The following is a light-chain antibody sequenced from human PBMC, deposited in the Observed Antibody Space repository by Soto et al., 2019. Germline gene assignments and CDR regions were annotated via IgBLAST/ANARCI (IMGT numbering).Light chain of an antibody. Sequence: MTPSPFTPSATVGDRVNITLRASQTLSVWLAWYQQKPGQPPRLLIYAASTRATGVPARFSGSGSGTEFTLTISSLQSEDFGVYYCQQYNKWPPLTFGGGTKVDIK. CDR1: QTLSVW. V-gene: IGKV3-15*01. CDR3: QQYNKWPPLT. J-gene: IGKJ4*01. CDR2: AAS.